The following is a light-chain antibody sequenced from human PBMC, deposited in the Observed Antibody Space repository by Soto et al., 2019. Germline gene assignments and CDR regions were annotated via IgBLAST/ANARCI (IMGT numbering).Light chain of an antibody. CDR3: QQYGSSPLS. V-gene: IGKV3-20*01. Sequence: EIVLTQSAGSLCLSPGEGGTLXCRASHSVGSRNPASHQPKPGQAPKVLXYRASSRATGIQDRFSGSGSGTDFTLTISRLEPVDFAVYYCQQYGSSPLSFGGGTKVDI. CDR1: HSVGSRN. CDR2: RAS. J-gene: IGKJ4*01.